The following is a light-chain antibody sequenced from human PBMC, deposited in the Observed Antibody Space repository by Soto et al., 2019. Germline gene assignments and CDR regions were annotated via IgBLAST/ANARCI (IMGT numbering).Light chain of an antibody. V-gene: IGLV2-8*01. Sequence: QSALTQPASVSGSPGQSITISCTGTSSDIGGYNFVSWYQQHPGKAPKLMIFEVSKRPSGVPDRFSGSKSGSTASLTVSGLQAEDEADYYCSSYAGNNIYVFGTGTKVTVL. CDR3: SSYAGNNIYV. J-gene: IGLJ1*01. CDR2: EVS. CDR1: SSDIGGYNF.